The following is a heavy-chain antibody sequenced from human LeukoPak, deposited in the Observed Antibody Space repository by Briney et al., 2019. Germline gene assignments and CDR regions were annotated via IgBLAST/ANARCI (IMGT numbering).Heavy chain of an antibody. CDR2: ISSSGSGDNT. Sequence: GGSLRLSCAASGVTLSSFAMSWARQAPGKGLEWVSGISSSGSGDNTYYADSVKGRFTISRDNSKNTLYLQMDSLRAEDTAVYYCAKFHCGGDCYPIDYWGQGTLVTVSS. CDR3: AKFHCGGDCYPIDY. V-gene: IGHV3-23*01. CDR1: GVTLSSFA. J-gene: IGHJ4*02. D-gene: IGHD2-21*02.